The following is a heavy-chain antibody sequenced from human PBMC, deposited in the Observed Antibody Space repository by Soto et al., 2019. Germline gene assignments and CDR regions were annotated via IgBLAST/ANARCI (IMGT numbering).Heavy chain of an antibody. D-gene: IGHD1-26*01. Sequence: QVQLQEPGPGLVKPSGTLSLTCAVSGGSISSSHWWSWVRQPPGKGLEWIGEIYHGGSTNYNPSLKSRVTLSVDKSKNQFSLKLSSVTAADTAVYYCARGLWGRWELLFDYWGQGTLVTVSS. V-gene: IGHV4-4*02. CDR3: ARGLWGRWELLFDY. CDR1: GGSISSSHW. CDR2: IYHGGST. J-gene: IGHJ4*02.